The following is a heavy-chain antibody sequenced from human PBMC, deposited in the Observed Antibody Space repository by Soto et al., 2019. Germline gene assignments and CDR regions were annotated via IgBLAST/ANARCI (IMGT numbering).Heavy chain of an antibody. CDR1: GFSLSTSGMC. CDR2: IDWDDDK. D-gene: IGHD2-15*01. Sequence: SGPTLVNPTQTLTLTCTFSGFSLSTSGMCVSWIRQPPGKALEWLARIDWDDDKYYSTSLKTRLTISKDTSKNQVVFTMTNMDPVDTATYYCARTRHSCSTYYMDVWGKGTTVTVSS. V-gene: IGHV2-70*11. J-gene: IGHJ6*03. CDR3: ARTRHSCSTYYMDV.